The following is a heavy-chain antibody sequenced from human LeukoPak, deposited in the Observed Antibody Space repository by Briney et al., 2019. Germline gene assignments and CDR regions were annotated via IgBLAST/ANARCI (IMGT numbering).Heavy chain of an antibody. CDR2: IYPGDSDT. Sequence: GESLKISCKGSGYRFTSYWIGWVRQMPGKGLEWMGIIYPGDSDTRYSPSFQGQVTISADNSITTAYLQWSSLKASDTAMYYCARHNYGGNSLYWYFDLWGRGTLVTVSS. CDR1: GYRFTSYW. D-gene: IGHD4-23*01. J-gene: IGHJ2*01. V-gene: IGHV5-51*01. CDR3: ARHNYGGNSLYWYFDL.